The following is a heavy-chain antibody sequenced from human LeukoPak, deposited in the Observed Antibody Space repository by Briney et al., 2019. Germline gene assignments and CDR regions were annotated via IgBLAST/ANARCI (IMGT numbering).Heavy chain of an antibody. CDR2: ISAYNGNT. CDR3: ARSRFPVVAASMDV. CDR1: GYTFTSYG. Sequence: AASVKVSCKASGYTFTSYGISWVRQAPGQGLEWMGWISAYNGNTNYAQKLQGRVTMTTDTSTSTAYMELRSLRSDDTAVYYCARSRFPVVAASMDVWGQGTTVTVSS. V-gene: IGHV1-18*01. D-gene: IGHD2-15*01. J-gene: IGHJ6*02.